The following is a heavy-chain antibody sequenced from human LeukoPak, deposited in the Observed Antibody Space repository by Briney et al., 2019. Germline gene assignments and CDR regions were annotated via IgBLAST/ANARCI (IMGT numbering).Heavy chain of an antibody. CDR3: ARVWSSSRGYYYYYMDV. V-gene: IGHV4-59*01. D-gene: IGHD6-13*01. Sequence: SETLSLTCTVSGGSISRYYWSWIRQPPGKGVEWIGYIYYSGSTNYNPSLKSRVTISVDTSKNQFSLKLSSVTAADTAVYYCARVWSSSRGYYYYYMDVWGKGTTVTISS. J-gene: IGHJ6*03. CDR2: IYYSGST. CDR1: GGSISRYY.